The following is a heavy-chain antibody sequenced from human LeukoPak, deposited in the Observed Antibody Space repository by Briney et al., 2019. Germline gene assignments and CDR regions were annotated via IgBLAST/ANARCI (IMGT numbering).Heavy chain of an antibody. D-gene: IGHD1-26*01. V-gene: IGHV3-23*01. CDR2: ICGSGGST. CDR1: GFTLDDYG. J-gene: IGHJ3*02. Sequence: GGSLRLSCAASGFTLDDYGMSWVRQAPGEGLEWGSDICGSGGSTYYADSVKGRFTISRDNSKNTLYLQMNSLRAEDTAVYYCAKVIRELLRWAFDIWGQGTMVTVSS. CDR3: AKVIRELLRWAFDI.